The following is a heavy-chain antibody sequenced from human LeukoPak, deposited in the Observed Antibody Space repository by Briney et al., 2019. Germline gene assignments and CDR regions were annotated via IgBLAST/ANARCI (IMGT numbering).Heavy chain of an antibody. CDR3: ARVSPGGPGYGMDV. J-gene: IGHJ6*02. V-gene: IGHV3-30-3*01. D-gene: IGHD2/OR15-2a*01. CDR2: ISYDGSNK. Sequence: PGRSLRLSCAASGFTFSSYAMHWVRQAPGKGLEWVAVISYDGSNKYYADSVKGRFTISRDNSKNTLYLQMNSLRAEDTAVYYCARVSPGGPGYGMDVWGQGTTVTVPS. CDR1: GFTFSSYA.